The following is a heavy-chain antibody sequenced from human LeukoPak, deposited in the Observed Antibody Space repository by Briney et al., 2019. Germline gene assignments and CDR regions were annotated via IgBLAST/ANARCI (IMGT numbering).Heavy chain of an antibody. CDR1: GGSFSGYY. J-gene: IGHJ5*02. CDR2: INHSGST. Sequence: PSETLSLTCAVYGGSFSGYYWSWIRQLPGKGLEWIGEINHSGSTNYNPSLKSRVTISVDTSKNQFSLKLSSVTAADTAVYYCARTQGFDPWGQGTLVTVSS. V-gene: IGHV4-34*01. CDR3: ARTQGFDP.